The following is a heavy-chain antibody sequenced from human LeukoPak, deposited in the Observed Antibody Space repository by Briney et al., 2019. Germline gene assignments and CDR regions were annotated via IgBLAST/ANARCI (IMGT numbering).Heavy chain of an antibody. D-gene: IGHD3-22*01. CDR3: ARDFGFSPSSGYSFDY. Sequence: GGSLRLSCAASGFTFSRYGMHWVRQAPGKGLEWVAVIWYDGSNRQYADSVKGRFTISRDNSKNTLYLQMNSLRAEDTAVYYCARDFGFSPSSGYSFDYWGQGALVTVSS. CDR2: IWYDGSNR. V-gene: IGHV3-33*01. J-gene: IGHJ4*02. CDR1: GFTFSRYG.